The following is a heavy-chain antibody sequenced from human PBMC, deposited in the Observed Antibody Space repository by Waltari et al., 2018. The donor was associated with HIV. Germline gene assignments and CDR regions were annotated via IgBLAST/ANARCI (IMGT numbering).Heavy chain of an antibody. CDR3: AKARDLLKDYSFDF. Sequence: EVHLMESGGALVQPGRSLRLSCAASGFTFEDYAMHWLRQPPGKGLEWVSGISWNSGTIGYVDSVKGRFTISRDNAKNSLFLHMSSLTAEDTALYFCAKARDLLKDYSFDFWGQGTLVTVSS. V-gene: IGHV3-9*01. CDR1: GFTFEDYA. J-gene: IGHJ4*02. CDR2: ISWNSGTI. D-gene: IGHD3-10*01.